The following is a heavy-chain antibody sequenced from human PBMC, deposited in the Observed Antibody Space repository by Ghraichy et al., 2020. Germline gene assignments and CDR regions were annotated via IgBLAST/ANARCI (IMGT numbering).Heavy chain of an antibody. V-gene: IGHV4-38-2*01. Sequence: SETLSLTCAVSGYSISSGYYWGWIRQPPGKGLEWIGSIYHSGSTYYNPSLKSRVTISVDTSKNQFSLKLSSVTAADTAVYYCARGYTWWELLERLSLKGPSFDYWGQGTLVTVSS. D-gene: IGHD1-26*01. J-gene: IGHJ4*02. CDR3: ARGYTWWELLERLSLKGPSFDY. CDR1: GYSISSGYY. CDR2: IYHSGST.